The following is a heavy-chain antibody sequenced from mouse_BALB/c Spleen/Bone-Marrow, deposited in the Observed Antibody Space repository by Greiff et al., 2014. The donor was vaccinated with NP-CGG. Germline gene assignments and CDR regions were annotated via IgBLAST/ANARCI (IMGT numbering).Heavy chain of an antibody. CDR1: GFSLTSYG. J-gene: IGHJ4*01. CDR2: IWAGGST. V-gene: IGHV2-9*02. Sequence: QVQLQQSGPGLVAPSQTLSITCTVSGFSLTSYGVHWVRQPPGKVLEWLGVIWAGGSTNYNSALMSRLSVSKDNSKSQVFLKMNSLQTDDTAMYYCARGSYYEGAMDYWGQGTSVTVSS. CDR3: ARGSYYEGAMDY. D-gene: IGHD1-1*01.